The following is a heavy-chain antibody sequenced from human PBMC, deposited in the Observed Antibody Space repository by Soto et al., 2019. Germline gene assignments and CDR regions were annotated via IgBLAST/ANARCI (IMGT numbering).Heavy chain of an antibody. Sequence: EVQLVESGGGLVQPGGSLRLSCAASGFTFSSYSMNWVRQAPGKGLEWVSYISSSSSTIYYADSVKGRFTISRDNAKNSLYLQMNSLRDEDTAVYYCARDFYDYVWGSKCDYWGQGTLVTVSS. D-gene: IGHD3-16*01. CDR3: ARDFYDYVWGSKCDY. CDR1: GFTFSSYS. J-gene: IGHJ4*02. V-gene: IGHV3-48*02. CDR2: ISSSSSTI.